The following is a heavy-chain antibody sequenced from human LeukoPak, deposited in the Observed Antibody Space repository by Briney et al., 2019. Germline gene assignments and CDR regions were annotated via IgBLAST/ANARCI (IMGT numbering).Heavy chain of an antibody. Sequence: GGSLRLSCAASGFTFSSYAMHWVRQAPGKGLEWVAVISYDGSNKYYADSVKGRFTISRDNSKNTLYLQMNSLRAEDTAVYYCARVAGYGVIFDYWGQGTLVTVSS. D-gene: IGHD4-17*01. CDR3: ARVAGYGVIFDY. CDR1: GFTFSSYA. J-gene: IGHJ4*02. CDR2: ISYDGSNK. V-gene: IGHV3-30-3*01.